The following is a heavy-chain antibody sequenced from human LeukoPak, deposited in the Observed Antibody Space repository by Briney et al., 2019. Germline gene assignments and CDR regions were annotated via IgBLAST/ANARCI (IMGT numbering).Heavy chain of an antibody. V-gene: IGHV3-9*01. CDR2: ISWNSGSI. D-gene: IGHD2-15*01. J-gene: IGHJ6*02. CDR1: GFTFDDYA. Sequence: GRSLRLSCAASGFTFDDYAMHWVRQAPGKGLEWVSGISWNSGSIGYADSVKGRFTISRDNAKNSLYLQMNSLRAEDTAVYYCAREVELIVVVITASPSYYGMDVWGQGTTVTVSS. CDR3: AREVELIVVVITASPSYYGMDV.